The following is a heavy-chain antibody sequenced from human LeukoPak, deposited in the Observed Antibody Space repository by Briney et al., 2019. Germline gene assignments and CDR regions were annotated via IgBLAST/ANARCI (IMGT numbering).Heavy chain of an antibody. CDR2: IIAYNGNT. CDR1: GYTFTNYP. J-gene: IGHJ6*02. CDR3: ARDHNWNDGYYYYYGMDV. Sequence: ATVKVSCKASGYTFTNYPITWVRQAPGQGLEWMGRIIAYNGNTDFAQKLQGRVTMTTDTSTSTAYMELRSLRSDDTAVYYCARDHNWNDGYYYYYGMDVWGQGTTVTVSS. D-gene: IGHD1-20*01. V-gene: IGHV1-18*01.